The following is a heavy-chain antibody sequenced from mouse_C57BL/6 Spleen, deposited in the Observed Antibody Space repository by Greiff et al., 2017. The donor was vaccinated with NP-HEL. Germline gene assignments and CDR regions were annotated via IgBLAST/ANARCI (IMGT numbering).Heavy chain of an antibody. J-gene: IGHJ2*01. CDR2: ISSGGSYT. D-gene: IGHD2-4*01. CDR1: GFTFSSYG. Sequence: EVKLVESGGDLVKPGGSLKLSCAASGFTFSSYGMSWVRQTPDKRLEWVATISSGGSYTYYPDSVKGRFTISRDNAKNTLYLQMSSLKSEDTAMYYCARHTMITSYYFDYWGQGTTLTVSS. V-gene: IGHV5-6*01. CDR3: ARHTMITSYYFDY.